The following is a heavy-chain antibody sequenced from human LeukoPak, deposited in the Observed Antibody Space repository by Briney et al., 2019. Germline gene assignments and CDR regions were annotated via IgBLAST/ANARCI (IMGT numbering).Heavy chain of an antibody. V-gene: IGHV3-30-3*01. Sequence: GGSLRLSCAASGFTFSSYAMHWVHQAPGKGLEWVAVISYDGSNKYYADSVKGRFTISRDNSKNTLYLQMNSLRAEDTAVYYCARVPIAVVGYFDLWGRGTLVTVSS. CDR3: ARVPIAVVGYFDL. CDR1: GFTFSSYA. CDR2: ISYDGSNK. J-gene: IGHJ2*01. D-gene: IGHD6-19*01.